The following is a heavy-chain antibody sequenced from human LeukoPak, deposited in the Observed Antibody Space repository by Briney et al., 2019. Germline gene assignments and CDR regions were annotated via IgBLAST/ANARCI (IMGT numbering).Heavy chain of an antibody. D-gene: IGHD2-15*01. CDR2: INPNSGGT. V-gene: IGHV1-2*02. CDR3: AREGCSGGSCYFDY. Sequence: ASVKVSCKASGYTFTGYYMHWVRQAPGQGLGWMGWINPNSGGTNYAQKFQGRVTMTRDTSISTAYMELSRLRSDDTAVYYCAREGCSGGSCYFDYWGQGTLVTVSS. CDR1: GYTFTGYY. J-gene: IGHJ4*02.